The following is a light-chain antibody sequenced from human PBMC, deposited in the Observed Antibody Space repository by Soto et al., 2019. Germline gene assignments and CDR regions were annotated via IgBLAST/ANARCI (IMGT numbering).Light chain of an antibody. CDR1: QSVSVN. CDR2: GAS. V-gene: IGKV3-15*01. Sequence: EIVMTQSPATLSVSPGERATLSCRASQSVSVNLAWYQQKPGQPPRLLIYGASTRGTGIPARFSGSGSGTEFTLTINSLQSEDFAVYYCQQDNNWPPLTFGGGTKVEIK. CDR3: QQDNNWPPLT. J-gene: IGKJ4*01.